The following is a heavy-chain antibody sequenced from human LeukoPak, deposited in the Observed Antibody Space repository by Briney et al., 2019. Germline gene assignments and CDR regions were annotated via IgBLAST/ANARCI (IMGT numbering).Heavy chain of an antibody. Sequence: PSETLSLTCTVSGGSISSYYWSWIRQPPGKGLEWIGYIYYSGSINYNPSLKSRVIISVDKSKNQFSLKLSSVTAADTAVYYCAREVLAAAGTYDYWGQGNLVTVSS. CDR1: GGSISSYY. V-gene: IGHV4-59*01. D-gene: IGHD6-13*01. CDR3: AREVLAAAGTYDY. J-gene: IGHJ4*02. CDR2: IYYSGSI.